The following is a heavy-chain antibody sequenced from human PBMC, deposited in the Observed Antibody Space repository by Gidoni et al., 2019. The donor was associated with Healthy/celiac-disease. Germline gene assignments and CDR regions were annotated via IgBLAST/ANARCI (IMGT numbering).Heavy chain of an antibody. J-gene: IGHJ6*02. CDR2: ISAYNGNT. D-gene: IGHD3-9*01. Sequence: QVQLVQSGAEVKKPGASVKVSCKASGYTFTSYGISWVRQAPGQGLEWVGWISAYNGNTNYAQKLQGRVTMTTDTSTSTAYMELRSLRSDDTAVYYCARGVLTGYYEEGYYYYGMDVWGQGTTVTVSS. V-gene: IGHV1-18*01. CDR1: GYTFTSYG. CDR3: ARGVLTGYYEEGYYYYGMDV.